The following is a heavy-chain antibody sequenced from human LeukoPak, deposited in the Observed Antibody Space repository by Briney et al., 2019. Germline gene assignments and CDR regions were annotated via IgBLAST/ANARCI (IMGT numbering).Heavy chain of an antibody. Sequence: GGSLRLSCAASGFTFSRYGMHWVRQAPGKGLEWVAFIRYDESNKFYADSVKGRFTVSRDNSKNTLYLQMNSLRAEDTAVYYCASEVAAAAPEVDYWGQGTLVTVSS. CDR3: ASEVAAAAPEVDY. J-gene: IGHJ4*02. CDR2: IRYDESNK. V-gene: IGHV3-30*02. D-gene: IGHD6-13*01. CDR1: GFTFSRYG.